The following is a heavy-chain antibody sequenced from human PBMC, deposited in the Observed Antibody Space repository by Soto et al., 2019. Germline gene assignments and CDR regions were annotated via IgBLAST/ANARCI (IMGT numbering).Heavy chain of an antibody. Sequence: EVQLVESGGGLVQPGRSLRLSCAASGFTFDDXXXXXXXXXXXXXXXWVSGISWNSGSIGYADSVKGRFTISRDNAKXXXXXXXXXXXXXXXXXXXXXXXXXXXXXXXXDYWGQGTLVTVSS. V-gene: IGHV3-9*01. CDR2: ISWNSGSI. J-gene: IGHJ4*02. CDR1: GFTFDDXX. CDR3: XXXXXXXXXXXXDY.